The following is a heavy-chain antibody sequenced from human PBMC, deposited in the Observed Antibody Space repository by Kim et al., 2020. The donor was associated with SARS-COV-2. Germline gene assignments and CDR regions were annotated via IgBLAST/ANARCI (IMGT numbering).Heavy chain of an antibody. Sequence: SETLSLTCTVSGGSISSSSYYWGWIRQPPGKGLEWIGSIYYSGSTYYNPSLKSRVTISVDTSKNQFSLKLSSVTAADTAVYYCAKTHDVLENWFDPWGQGTLVTVSS. CDR1: GGSISSSSYY. D-gene: IGHD2-8*02. CDR3: AKTHDVLENWFDP. CDR2: IYYSGST. J-gene: IGHJ5*02. V-gene: IGHV4-39*01.